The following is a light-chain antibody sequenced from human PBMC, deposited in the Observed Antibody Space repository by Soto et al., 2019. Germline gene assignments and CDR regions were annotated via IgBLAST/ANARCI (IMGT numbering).Light chain of an antibody. V-gene: IGKV3-15*01. CDR1: QSVSSN. Sequence: EIVMTQSPATLSVSPGERATLSCRASQSVSSNLAWYQQKPGQAPRLLIYGASTSATGIPARFSGSGSGTEFTLTISSLQSEDFAVYYCQQYNNWPPSGITFGQGTRLEIK. CDR3: QQYNNWPPSGIT. CDR2: GAS. J-gene: IGKJ5*01.